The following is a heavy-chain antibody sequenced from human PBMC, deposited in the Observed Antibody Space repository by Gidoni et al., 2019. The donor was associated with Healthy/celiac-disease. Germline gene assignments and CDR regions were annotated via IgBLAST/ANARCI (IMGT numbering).Heavy chain of an antibody. Sequence: QVQLQQSGPGLVKPSQTLSLTCAISGDSVSSNSAAWNWIRQSPSRGLEWLGRTYYRSKWYNDYAVSVKSRITINPDTSKNQFPLQLNSVTPEDTAVYYCARAVSYKRVVVAATEPEEGFDPWGQGTLVTVSS. CDR1: GDSVSSNSAA. D-gene: IGHD2-15*01. V-gene: IGHV6-1*01. CDR3: ARAVSYKRVVVAATEPEEGFDP. CDR2: TYYRSKWYN. J-gene: IGHJ5*02.